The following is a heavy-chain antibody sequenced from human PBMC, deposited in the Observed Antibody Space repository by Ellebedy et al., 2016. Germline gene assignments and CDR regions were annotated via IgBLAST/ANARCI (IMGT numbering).Heavy chain of an antibody. CDR2: IRNKANNYTT. V-gene: IGHV3-72*01. J-gene: IGHJ3*02. CDR1: GFTFSDHY. CDR3: ARPTAGATKIPWDDAFDI. Sequence: GESLKISCAASGFTFSDHYMHWVRQAPGKGLEWVGHIRNKANNYTTEYAASVKGRFTISRDDSKSSLFLQMSSLKTEDTAVYYCARPTAGATKIPWDDAFDIWGQGTMVTVSS. D-gene: IGHD5-12*01.